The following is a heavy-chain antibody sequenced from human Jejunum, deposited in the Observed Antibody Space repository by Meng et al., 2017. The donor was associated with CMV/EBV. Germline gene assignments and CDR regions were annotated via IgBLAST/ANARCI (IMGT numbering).Heavy chain of an antibody. D-gene: IGHD4-17*01. Sequence: ASGFTFGNAWMSWARQAPGKGLEWVGRIRIAADGVRTDYAAPVKGRFTISPDVSKNTLYLQMNTLTTEDTAVYYCSWMITVTTLGHWGQGTLVTVSS. CDR2: IRIAADGVRT. V-gene: IGHV3-15*01. J-gene: IGHJ4*02. CDR3: SWMITVTTLGH. CDR1: GFTFGNAW.